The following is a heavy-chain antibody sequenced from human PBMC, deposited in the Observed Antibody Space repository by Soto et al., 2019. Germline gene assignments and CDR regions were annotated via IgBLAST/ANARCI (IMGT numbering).Heavy chain of an antibody. V-gene: IGHV3-21*01. CDR1: GFTFGTYT. D-gene: IGHD2-21*02. J-gene: IGHJ6*02. Sequence: EVQLVESGGGLVKPGGSLRLSCAASGFTFGTYTMNWVRQVPGKWLEWVSSIGTTSSYIYYADSVRGRFTISRDNAGGSVYLQMSSLRAEDTAVYYCARVMCGDCSSYYYYSMDVWGQGTTVTVSS. CDR2: IGTTSSYI. CDR3: ARVMCGDCSSYYYYSMDV.